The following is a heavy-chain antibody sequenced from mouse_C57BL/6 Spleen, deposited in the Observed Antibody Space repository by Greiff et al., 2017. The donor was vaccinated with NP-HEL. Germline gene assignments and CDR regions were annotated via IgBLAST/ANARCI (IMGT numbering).Heavy chain of an antibody. CDR2: ISDGGSYT. D-gene: IGHD2-1*01. CDR3: VVYYDYAMDY. Sequence: EVKLVESGGGLVKPGGSLKLSCAASGFTFSSYAMSWVRQTPEKRLEWVATISDGGSYTYYPDNVKGRFTISRDNAKNNLYLQMSHLKSEDTAMYYCVVYYDYAMDYWGQGTSVTVSS. V-gene: IGHV5-4*03. J-gene: IGHJ4*01. CDR1: GFTFSSYA.